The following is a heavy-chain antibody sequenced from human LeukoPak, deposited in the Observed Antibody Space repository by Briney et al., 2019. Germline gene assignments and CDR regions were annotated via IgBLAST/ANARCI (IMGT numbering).Heavy chain of an antibody. Sequence: GASVKVSCKVSGYTLTELSMHWVRQAPGKGLEWMGGFDPEDGETICAQKFQGRVTMTEDTSTDTAYMELSSLRSEDTAVYYCATSGVRYFDWLSSGEFGWGQGTLVTVSS. J-gene: IGHJ4*02. CDR2: FDPEDGET. V-gene: IGHV1-24*01. CDR1: GYTLTELS. D-gene: IGHD3-9*01. CDR3: ATSGVRYFDWLSSGEFG.